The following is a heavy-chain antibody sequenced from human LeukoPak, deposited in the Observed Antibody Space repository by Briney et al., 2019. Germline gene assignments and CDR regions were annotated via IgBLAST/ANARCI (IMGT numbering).Heavy chain of an antibody. CDR2: IYYSGST. CDR3: ARSTAGPGALNHFDY. CDR1: GGSISSSSYY. Sequence: SETLSLTCTVSGGSISSSSYYWGWIRQPPGKGLEWIVSIYYSGSTYYNPSLKSRVTISVDTSKNQFSLKLSSVTAADTAVYYCARSTAGPGALNHFDYWGQGTLVTVSS. J-gene: IGHJ4*02. V-gene: IGHV4-39*07. D-gene: IGHD1-26*01.